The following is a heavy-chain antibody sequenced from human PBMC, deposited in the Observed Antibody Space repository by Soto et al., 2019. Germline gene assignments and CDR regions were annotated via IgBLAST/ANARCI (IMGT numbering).Heavy chain of an antibody. Sequence: GGSLRPSCAASGFTFSSYEMNWVRQAPGKGLEWIAYIRSSGTTLYYADSVKGRFTISRDNAMSSLYLQMNSLTAEDTAVYYCAGRDGHNRRKAPYYYYYYGMNVWGQGTTVTVSS. V-gene: IGHV3-48*03. CDR2: IRSSGTTL. CDR3: AGRDGHNRRKAPYYYYYYGMNV. J-gene: IGHJ6*02. CDR1: GFTFSSYE. D-gene: IGHD2-15*01.